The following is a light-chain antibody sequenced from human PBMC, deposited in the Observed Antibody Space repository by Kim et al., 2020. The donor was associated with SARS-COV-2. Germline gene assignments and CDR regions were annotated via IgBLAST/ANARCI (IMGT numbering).Light chain of an antibody. Sequence: GQSVTISCTGSRSDIASNDNVSWYQQYPGKAPKLIIYDVTKRPSGVPDRFSGSKSANTASLTVSGLQAEDEADYYCSSYAGSNNGVFGGGTQLTVL. CDR1: RSDIASNDN. V-gene: IGLV2-8*01. CDR3: SSYAGSNNGV. J-gene: IGLJ2*01. CDR2: DVT.